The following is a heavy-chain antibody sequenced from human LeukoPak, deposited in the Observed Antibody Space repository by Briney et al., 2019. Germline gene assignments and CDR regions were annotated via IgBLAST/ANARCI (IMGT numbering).Heavy chain of an antibody. CDR1: GYTFTSYG. CDR3: ARARTSIAAAGTWGNWFDP. V-gene: IGHV1-18*01. D-gene: IGHD6-13*01. Sequence: ASVKVSCKASGYTFTSYGISGVRQAPGQGLEWMGWISAYKGNTNYAQKLQGRVTMTTDTSTSTAYMELRSLRSDDTAVYYCARARTSIAAAGTWGNWFDPWGQGTLVTVSS. J-gene: IGHJ5*02. CDR2: ISAYKGNT.